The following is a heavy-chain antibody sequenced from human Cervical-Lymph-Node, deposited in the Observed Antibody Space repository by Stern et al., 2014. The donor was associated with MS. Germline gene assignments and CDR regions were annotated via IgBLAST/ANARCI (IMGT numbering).Heavy chain of an antibody. CDR3: ALSSETSDRWYSLGYDL. D-gene: IGHD6-13*01. J-gene: IGHJ5*02. CDR2: IFPVFGTP. V-gene: IGHV1-69*01. Sequence: QLVESGAEVTTTGSSVKVYCKASGGTFSKFPSSWVRQAPGQGLEWMGGIFPVFGTPTYAQEFRGRVTITADVSTSTVYMELSSLRSDDTAVYYCALSSETSDRWYSLGYDLWGQGTLVTVSS. CDR1: GGTFSKFP.